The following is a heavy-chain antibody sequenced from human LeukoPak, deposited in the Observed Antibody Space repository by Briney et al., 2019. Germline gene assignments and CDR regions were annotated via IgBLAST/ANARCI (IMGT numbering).Heavy chain of an antibody. Sequence: SETLSLTCTVSGGSISSGGYYWSWIRQHPGKGLEWIGYIYYSGSTNYNPSLKSRVTISVDTSKNQFSLKLSSVTAADTAVYYCARVLSKYSSVDAFDIWGQGTMVTVSS. CDR1: GGSISSGGYY. CDR2: IYYSGST. CDR3: ARVLSKYSSVDAFDI. J-gene: IGHJ3*02. D-gene: IGHD6-19*01. V-gene: IGHV4-61*08.